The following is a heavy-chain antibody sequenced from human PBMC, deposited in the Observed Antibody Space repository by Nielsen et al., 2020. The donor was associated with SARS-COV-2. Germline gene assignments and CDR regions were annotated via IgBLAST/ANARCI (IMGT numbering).Heavy chain of an antibody. CDR2: MNPNSGNT. D-gene: IGHD1-26*01. J-gene: IGHJ4*02. V-gene: IGHV1-8*01. Sequence: ASVKVSCKASGYTFTSYDINWVRQATGQGLEWMGWMNPNSGNTGYAQKFQGRVTITADKSTSTAYMELSSLRSEDTAVYYCASEGVVGATTLGYFDYWGQGTLVTVSS. CDR1: GYTFTSYD. CDR3: ASEGVVGATTLGYFDY.